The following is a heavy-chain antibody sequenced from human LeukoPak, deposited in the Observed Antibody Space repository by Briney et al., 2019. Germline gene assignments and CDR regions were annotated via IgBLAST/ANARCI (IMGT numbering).Heavy chain of an antibody. D-gene: IGHD1-1*01. Sequence: WGSLRLSCAASGFVFSSFDMHWVRQPTGQGLEWVSTIGTASDTYYPGSVEGRFTLSRDNAKNSLYLQMNSLTAGDTAVYYCARGPPRGKYYYMDVWGKGTTVTVSS. CDR3: ARGPPRGKYYYMDV. CDR1: GFVFSSFD. CDR2: IGTASDT. J-gene: IGHJ6*03. V-gene: IGHV3-13*01.